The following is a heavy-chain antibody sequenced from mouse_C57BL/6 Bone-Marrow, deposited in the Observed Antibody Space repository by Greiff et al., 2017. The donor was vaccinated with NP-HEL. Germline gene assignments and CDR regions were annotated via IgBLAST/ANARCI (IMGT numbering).Heavy chain of an antibody. V-gene: IGHV5-12*01. D-gene: IGHD1-1*01. J-gene: IGHJ1*03. Sequence: EVKLMESGGGLVQPGGSLKLSCAASGFTFSDYYMYWVRQTPEKRLEWVAYISNGGGSTYYPDTVKGRFTISRDNAKNTLYLQMSRLKSEDTAMYYCARHSFYYYGSSSGWYFDVWGTGTTVTVSS. CDR2: ISNGGGST. CDR3: ARHSFYYYGSSSGWYFDV. CDR1: GFTFSDYY.